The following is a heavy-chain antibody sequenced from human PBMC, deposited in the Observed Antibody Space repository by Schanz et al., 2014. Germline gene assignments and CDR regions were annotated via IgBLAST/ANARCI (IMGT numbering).Heavy chain of an antibody. D-gene: IGHD5-12*01. CDR3: ARGRGGNTGYEAADY. Sequence: QVQLVQSGSELKKSGASVKVSCKASGYTFTTYALNWVRQAPGQGLEWMGWINSNTGNPTYAPAFTGRFVFSLDTSVSTAYLQIIGLQAEDSAVFYCARGRGGNTGYEAADYWGQGTRVTVSS. J-gene: IGHJ4*02. CDR2: INSNTGNP. CDR1: GYTFTTYA. V-gene: IGHV7-4-1*02.